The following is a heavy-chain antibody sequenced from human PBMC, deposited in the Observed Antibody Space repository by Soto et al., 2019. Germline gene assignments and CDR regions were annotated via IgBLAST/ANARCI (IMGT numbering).Heavy chain of an antibody. CDR1: GGFVSSGSYY. V-gene: IGHV4-34*01. D-gene: IGHD1-1*01. Sequence: QVQLQQWGAGLLKPSETLSLTCAVYGGFVSSGSYYWSWIRQPPGQGLEWIGEMSHSGGTDFNPSLNRRVTIPVDTSKNQSSLNISSVTAADTALYYCARVERGTATTVVDAFDIWGPGTMVTVSS. CDR3: ARVERGTATTVVDAFDI. CDR2: MSHSGGT. J-gene: IGHJ3*02.